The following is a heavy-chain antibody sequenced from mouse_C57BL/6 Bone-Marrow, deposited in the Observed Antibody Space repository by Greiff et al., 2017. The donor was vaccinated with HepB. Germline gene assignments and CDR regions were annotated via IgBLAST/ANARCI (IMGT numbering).Heavy chain of an antibody. D-gene: IGHD2-14*01. CDR2: ISSGGSYT. J-gene: IGHJ3*01. CDR3: ARGYAAWFAY. V-gene: IGHV5-6*01. Sequence: DVHLVESGGDLVKPGGSLKLSCAASGFTFSSYGMSWVRQTPDKRLEWVATISSGGSYTYYPDSVKGRFTISRDNAKNTLYLQMSSLKSEDTAMYYCARGYAAWFAYWGQGTLVTVSA. CDR1: GFTFSSYG.